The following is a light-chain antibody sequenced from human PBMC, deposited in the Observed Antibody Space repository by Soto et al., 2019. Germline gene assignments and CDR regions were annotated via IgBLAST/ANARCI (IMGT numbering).Light chain of an antibody. CDR1: RYNIGSNT. Sequence: QSVLTQPPSASGTPGQRVTISCSGSRYNIGSNTVNWYQQVPGTAPRLLIHRDQQRPSGVPDRFSGSKSGTSASLAISGLQSEDEADYYCGTWDSSLSAGVFGGGTKLTVL. J-gene: IGLJ3*02. CDR2: RDQ. V-gene: IGLV1-44*01. CDR3: GTWDSSLSAGV.